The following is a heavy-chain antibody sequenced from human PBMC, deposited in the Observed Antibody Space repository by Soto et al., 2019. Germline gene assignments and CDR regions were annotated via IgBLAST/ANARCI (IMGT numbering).Heavy chain of an antibody. CDR1: GFTFSSYA. J-gene: IGHJ4*02. D-gene: IGHD3-10*01. CDR3: AKDSGSITKN. V-gene: IGHV3-23*01. Sequence: GGSLRLSCAASGFTFSSYAMSWVRQAPGKGLEWVSAISGSGGSTYYADSVKGRFTISRDNSKNTLYLQMNSLRAVDTAAYYCAKDSGSITKNWGQGTLVIVFS. CDR2: ISGSGGST.